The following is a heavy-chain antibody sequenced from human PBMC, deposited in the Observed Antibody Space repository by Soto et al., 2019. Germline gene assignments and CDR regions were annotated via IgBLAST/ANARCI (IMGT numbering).Heavy chain of an antibody. Sequence: QVQLVQSGAEVKKPGSSVKVSCKASGGTFSSYAISWVRQAPGQGLEWMGGIIPICGTSNYAQKFQGRVTITADESTSTAYMELSSLRSEDTAVYYCAREVSSTNWFDPWGQGTLVTVSS. CDR1: GGTFSSYA. D-gene: IGHD6-13*01. CDR2: IIPICGTS. J-gene: IGHJ5*02. CDR3: AREVSSTNWFDP. V-gene: IGHV1-69*01.